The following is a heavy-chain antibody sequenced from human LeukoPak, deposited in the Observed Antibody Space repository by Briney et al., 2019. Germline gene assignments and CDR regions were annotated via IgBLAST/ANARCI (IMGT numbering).Heavy chain of an antibody. D-gene: IGHD3-3*01. V-gene: IGHV3-21*04. CDR1: GFTFSSYS. CDR2: ISSSSSYI. J-gene: IGHJ5*02. Sequence: GGSLRLSCAASGFTFSSYSMNWVRQAPGKGLEWVSSISSSSSYIYYADSVKGRFTISRDNAKNSLYLQMNSLRAEDTAVYYCARELYDFWSGYYTPSYNWFDPWGQGTLVTVSS. CDR3: ARELYDFWSGYYTPSYNWFDP.